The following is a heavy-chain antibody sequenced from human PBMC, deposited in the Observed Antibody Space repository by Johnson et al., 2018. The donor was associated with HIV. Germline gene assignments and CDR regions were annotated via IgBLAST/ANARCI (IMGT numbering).Heavy chain of an antibody. D-gene: IGHD2-15*01. V-gene: IGHV3-9*01. CDR2: LRWNGGTI. Sequence: VQLVESGGGLIQPGTSLRLSCAASGFTFDDYAMHWVRQIPGKGLEWISGLRWNGGTIGYADSVKGRFTISRDNAKSSLYLQMDSLRPEDTAFYFCARDQLGSKIEFSFYAFDMWGQGTLVTVSS. J-gene: IGHJ3*02. CDR3: ARDQLGSKIEFSFYAFDM. CDR1: GFTFDDYA.